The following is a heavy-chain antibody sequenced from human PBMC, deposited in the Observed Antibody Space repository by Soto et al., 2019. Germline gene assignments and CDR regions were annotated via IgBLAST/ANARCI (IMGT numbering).Heavy chain of an antibody. CDR3: ARLGYDFWSGYSRPYYFDY. CDR1: GGSISSSSYY. V-gene: IGHV4-39*01. Sequence: SETLSLTCTVSGGSISSSSYYWGWIRQPPGKGLEWIGSIYYSGSTYYNPSLKSRVTISVDTSKNQFSLKLSSVTAADTAVYYCARLGYDFWSGYSRPYYFDYWGQGTLVTVSS. CDR2: IYYSGST. D-gene: IGHD3-3*01. J-gene: IGHJ4*02.